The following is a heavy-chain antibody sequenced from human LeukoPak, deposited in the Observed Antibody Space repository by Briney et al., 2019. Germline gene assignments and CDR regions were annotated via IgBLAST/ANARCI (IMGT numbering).Heavy chain of an antibody. Sequence: GGSLRLSCAASGFTFDAFGMTWVRHAPGKGLEWVSAIRGDAGSTGYADSVKGRFTISRVNAKNSLYLQMNSLRVEDTALYYCARVWAWGSGNYFDNWGQGTLVTVSS. CDR3: ARVWAWGSGNYFDN. J-gene: IGHJ4*02. CDR1: GFTFDAFG. D-gene: IGHD7-27*01. V-gene: IGHV3-20*04. CDR2: IRGDAGST.